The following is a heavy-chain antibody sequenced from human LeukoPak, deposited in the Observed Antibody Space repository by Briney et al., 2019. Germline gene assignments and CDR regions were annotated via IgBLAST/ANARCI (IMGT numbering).Heavy chain of an antibody. V-gene: IGHV3-21*01. D-gene: IGHD2-2*01. J-gene: IGHJ6*02. Sequence: GGSLRLSCAASGFTFSSYSMNWVSQAPGKGLEWVSSISSSSSYIYYADSVKGRFTISRDNAKNSMYLQMNSLRAEDTAVYYCATRQLPVYYYYGMDVWGQGTTVTVSS. CDR3: ATRQLPVYYYYGMDV. CDR2: ISSSSSYI. CDR1: GFTFSSYS.